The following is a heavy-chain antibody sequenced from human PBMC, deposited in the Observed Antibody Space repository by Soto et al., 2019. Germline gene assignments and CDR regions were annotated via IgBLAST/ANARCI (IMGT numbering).Heavy chain of an antibody. CDR2: ISAYSGNT. Sequence: ASVKVSCKASGYTFTSYGISWVRQAPGQGLEWMGWISAYSGNTNYAQKLQGRVTMTTDTSTSTAYMELRSLRSDDTAVYYCARSGGYSSSWYPYYYGMDVWGQGTTVTVSS. V-gene: IGHV1-18*04. CDR3: ARSGGYSSSWYPYYYGMDV. D-gene: IGHD6-13*01. J-gene: IGHJ6*02. CDR1: GYTFTSYG.